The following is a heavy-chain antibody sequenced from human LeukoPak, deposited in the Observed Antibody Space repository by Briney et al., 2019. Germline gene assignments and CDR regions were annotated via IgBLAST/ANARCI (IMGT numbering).Heavy chain of an antibody. V-gene: IGHV4-59*01. CDR2: IYYSGST. J-gene: IGHJ5*02. D-gene: IGHD6-13*01. Sequence: NPSETLSLTCTVSGGSLSSYYWTWIRQPAGKGLEWIGYIYYSGSTNYNPSLKSRVTISVDTSKNQFSLKLSSVTAADTAVYYCARDLGSLTPFSSSYLLGWFDPWGQGTLVTVSS. CDR3: ARDLGSLTPFSSSYLLGWFDP. CDR1: GGSLSSYY.